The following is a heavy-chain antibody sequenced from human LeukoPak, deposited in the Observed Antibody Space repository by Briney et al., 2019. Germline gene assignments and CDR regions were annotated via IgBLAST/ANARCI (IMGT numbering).Heavy chain of an antibody. CDR3: ARSSGSGSIYYYGMDV. CDR2: IYYRGNT. J-gene: IGHJ6*02. Sequence: SETLSLTCNVSGGSLSSYYWSWIRQSPEKGLEWIGYIYYRGNTNYNPSLKSRVTISVDTSKNQFSLKLNSVTAADTAVYLCARSSGSGSIYYYGMDVWGQGTTVTVSS. CDR1: GGSLSSYY. D-gene: IGHD3-10*01. V-gene: IGHV4-59*01.